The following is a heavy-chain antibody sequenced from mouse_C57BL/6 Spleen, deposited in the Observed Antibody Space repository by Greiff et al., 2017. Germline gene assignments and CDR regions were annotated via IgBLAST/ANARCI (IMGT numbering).Heavy chain of an antibody. D-gene: IGHD2-4*01. CDR2: INPSNGGT. J-gene: IGHJ4*01. CDR1: GYNFTSYR. V-gene: IGHV1-53*01. Sequence: VQLQQPGTELVKPGDSVKLSCKASGYNFTSYRLHWVKQRPGQGLEWIGNINPSNGGTNYNEKFKSKATLTVDKSSSTAYMHITSLTSEDSAFYYCARAGDYGSYAMDCGGQGTSVTVSS. CDR3: ARAGDYGSYAMDC.